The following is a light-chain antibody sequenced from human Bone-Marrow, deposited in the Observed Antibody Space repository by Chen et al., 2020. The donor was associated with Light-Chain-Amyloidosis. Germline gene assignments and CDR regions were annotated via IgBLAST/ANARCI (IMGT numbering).Light chain of an antibody. V-gene: IGLV2-14*01. CDR2: EVT. J-gene: IGLJ3*02. CDR3: QSYDTTLSGSV. Sequence: QSALTQPASVSGSPGQSITISCTGTSSDVGGYNYVSWYQQHPGKAPKVMIYEVTNRPSGVPDRFSASKSGTSASLAITGLQAEDEADYYCQSYDTTLSGSVFGGGTKLTVL. CDR1: SSDVGGYNY.